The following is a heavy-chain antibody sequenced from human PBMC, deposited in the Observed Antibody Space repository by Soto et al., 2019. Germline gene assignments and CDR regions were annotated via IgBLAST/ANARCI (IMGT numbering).Heavy chain of an antibody. CDR3: ARDPLYCSSTSCYTGYYFDY. Sequence: PGGSLRLSCAASGFTFSSYAMHWGRQAPGKGLEWVAVISYDGSNKYYADSVKGRFTISRDNSKNTLYLQMNSLRAEDTAVYYCARDPLYCSSTSCYTGYYFDYWGQGTLVTVSS. CDR2: ISYDGSNK. D-gene: IGHD2-2*02. CDR1: GFTFSSYA. J-gene: IGHJ4*02. V-gene: IGHV3-30-3*01.